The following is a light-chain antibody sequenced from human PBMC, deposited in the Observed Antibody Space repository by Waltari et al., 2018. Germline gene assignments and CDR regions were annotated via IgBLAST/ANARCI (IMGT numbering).Light chain of an antibody. CDR3: QQYSSFST. Sequence: DIQMTQSPSMLSASVGARVTITFRASQTIRGWLAWYQLKPGLAPKLLIYDASNLGGGVPSRFSGSGFGTNFTLTISSLQPDDFATYYCQQYSSFSTFGLGTKV. CDR2: DAS. V-gene: IGKV1-5*01. J-gene: IGKJ1*01. CDR1: QTIRGW.